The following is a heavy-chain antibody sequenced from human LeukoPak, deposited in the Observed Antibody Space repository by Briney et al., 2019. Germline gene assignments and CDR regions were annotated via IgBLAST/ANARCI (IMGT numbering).Heavy chain of an antibody. D-gene: IGHD2-2*01. CDR2: ISGSGGST. Sequence: GGSLRLSCAASGFTFSSYAMSWVRQAPGKGLEWVSAISGSGGSTYYADSVKGRFTISRDNSKNTLYLQMNSLRAEDTAVYYCEKDHRGCSSTSCYVYFDYWGQGTLVTVSS. CDR3: EKDHRGCSSTSCYVYFDY. CDR1: GFTFSSYA. J-gene: IGHJ4*02. V-gene: IGHV3-23*01.